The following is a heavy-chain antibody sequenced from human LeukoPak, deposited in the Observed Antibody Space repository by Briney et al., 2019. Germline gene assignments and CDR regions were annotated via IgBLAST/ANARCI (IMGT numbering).Heavy chain of an antibody. V-gene: IGHV4-34*01. D-gene: IGHD5-24*01. CDR1: GGSLSGYY. CDR3: ARRLATIKGRFDL. Sequence: PSETLSLTCAVYGGSLSGYYWSWIRQPPGKGLEWIGEINHSGSTNYNPSLKSRVTISVDTSKNQFSLKLSSVTAADTAVYYCARRLATIKGRFDLWGRGTLVTVSS. CDR2: INHSGST. J-gene: IGHJ2*01.